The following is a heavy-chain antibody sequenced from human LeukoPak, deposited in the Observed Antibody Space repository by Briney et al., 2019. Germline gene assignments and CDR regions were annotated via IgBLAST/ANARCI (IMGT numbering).Heavy chain of an antibody. CDR1: GGSIGSYY. CDR3: ARALGGGWYFGY. D-gene: IGHD6-19*01. V-gene: IGHV4-59*01. J-gene: IGHJ4*02. CDR2: IYYSGST. Sequence: PSETLSLTCTVSGGSIGSYYWSWIRQPPGKGLEWIGYIYYSGSTNYNPSLKSRVTISVDTSKNQFSLKLSSVTAADTAVYYCARALGGGWYFGYWGQGTLVTVSS.